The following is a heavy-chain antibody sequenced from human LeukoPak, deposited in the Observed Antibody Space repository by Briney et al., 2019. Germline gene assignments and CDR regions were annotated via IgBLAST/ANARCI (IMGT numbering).Heavy chain of an antibody. CDR2: ISGSGGST. CDR3: AKDLNYGDHGY. Sequence: GGSLRLSCAASGFSFSSYAMSWVRQAPGKGLEWVSAISGSGGSTYYADSVKGRFTISRDNSKNTLYLQMNSLRAEDTAVYYCAKDLNYGDHGYWGQGTLVTVSS. V-gene: IGHV3-23*01. D-gene: IGHD4-17*01. CDR1: GFSFSSYA. J-gene: IGHJ4*02.